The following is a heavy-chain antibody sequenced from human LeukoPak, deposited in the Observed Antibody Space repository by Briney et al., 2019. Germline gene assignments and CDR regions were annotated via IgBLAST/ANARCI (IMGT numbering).Heavy chain of an antibody. CDR3: ARDAVDTAMVTYFQH. CDR1: GYSTSSGYY. J-gene: IGHJ1*01. CDR2: IYHSGST. D-gene: IGHD5-18*01. V-gene: IGHV4-38-2*02. Sequence: SETLSLTCTVSGYSTSSGYYWGWIRQPPGKGLEWIGSIYHSGSTYYNPSLKSRVTISVDTSKNQFSLKLSSVTAADTAVYYCARDAVDTAMVTYFQHWGQGTLVTVSS.